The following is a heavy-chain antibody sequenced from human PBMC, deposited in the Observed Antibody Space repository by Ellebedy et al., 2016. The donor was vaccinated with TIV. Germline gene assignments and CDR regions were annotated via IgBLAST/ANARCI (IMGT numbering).Heavy chain of an antibody. CDR1: GFTFSSYW. D-gene: IGHD3-10*01. CDR3: ARERMVRGVTYSAYHGMDV. J-gene: IGHJ6*02. V-gene: IGHV3-7*01. CDR2: IKQDGSEK. Sequence: GGSLRLSXAASGFTFSSYWISWVRQAPGEGLEWVTNIKQDGSEKYYVDSVKGRFTISRDNAKNSLYLQMNSLRAEDTAVYYCARERMVRGVTYSAYHGMDVWGQGTTVTVSS.